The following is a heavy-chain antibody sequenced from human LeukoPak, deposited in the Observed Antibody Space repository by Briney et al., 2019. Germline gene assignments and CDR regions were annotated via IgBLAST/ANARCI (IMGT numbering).Heavy chain of an antibody. V-gene: IGHV4-39*07. CDR3: ARDRRIAARRGWYFDY. CDR1: GGSISSSSYY. D-gene: IGHD6-6*01. CDR2: IYYSGST. Sequence: KASETLSLTCTVSGGSISSSSYYWGWIRQPPGKGLEWIGSIYYSGSTYYNPSLKSRVTISVDTSKNQFSLKLSSVTAADTAVYYCARDRRIAARRGWYFDYWGQGTLVTVSS. J-gene: IGHJ4*02.